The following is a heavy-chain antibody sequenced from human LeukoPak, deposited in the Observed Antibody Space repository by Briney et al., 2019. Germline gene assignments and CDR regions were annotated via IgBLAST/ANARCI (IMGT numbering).Heavy chain of an antibody. CDR2: INTNTGNP. CDR1: GYTFTSYA. J-gene: IGHJ4*02. V-gene: IGHV7-4-1*02. CDR3: ARGTYCSGGSCYGDQFDY. Sequence: ASVKVSSKASGYTFTSYAMNWVRQAPGQGLEWMGWINTNTGNPTYAQGFTGRFVFSLDTSVSTAYLQISSLKAEDTAVYYCARGTYCSGGSCYGDQFDYWGQGTLVTVSS. D-gene: IGHD2-15*01.